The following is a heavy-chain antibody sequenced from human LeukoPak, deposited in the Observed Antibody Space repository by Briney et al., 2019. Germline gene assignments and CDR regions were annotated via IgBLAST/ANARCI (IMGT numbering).Heavy chain of an antibody. Sequence: ASVKVSCKASGCTFTSYGINWVRQAPGQGLEWMGWISAYNGNTNYVQKLQDRVTMTTDTSTSTAYMELRSLRSDDTAVYYCARALLGYYYDSSGRNFDYWGQGTLVTVSS. CDR2: ISAYNGNT. CDR3: ARALLGYYYDSSGRNFDY. J-gene: IGHJ4*02. CDR1: GCTFTSYG. D-gene: IGHD3-22*01. V-gene: IGHV1-18*01.